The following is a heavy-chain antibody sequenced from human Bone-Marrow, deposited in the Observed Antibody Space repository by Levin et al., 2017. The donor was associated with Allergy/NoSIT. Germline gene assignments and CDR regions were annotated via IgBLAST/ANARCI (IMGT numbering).Heavy chain of an antibody. CDR1: GGSISSYY. D-gene: IGHD4-17*01. CDR3: ARAGGDYADWFDP. V-gene: IGHV4-59*01. Sequence: SETLSLTCTVSGGSISSYYWSWIRQPPGKGLEWIGYIYYSGSTNYNPSLKSRVTISVDTSKNQFSLKLSSVTAADTAVYYCARAGGDYADWFDPWGQGTLVTVSS. J-gene: IGHJ5*02. CDR2: IYYSGST.